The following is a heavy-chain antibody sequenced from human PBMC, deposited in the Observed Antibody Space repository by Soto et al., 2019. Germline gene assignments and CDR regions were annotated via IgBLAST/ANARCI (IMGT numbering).Heavy chain of an antibody. CDR3: ARAYTWGVAGGGT. D-gene: IGHD6-19*01. CDR2: MNPNSGNT. V-gene: IGHV1-8*01. CDR1: GYTFTSFD. Sequence: QVQLVQSGAEVKKPGASVKVSCKASGYTFTSFDITWVRQATGQGLEWMGWMNPNSGNTGYAQKFQGRVTMTRNTSISTAYMELSSLKSEDTAVYYWARAYTWGVAGGGTWGQGTLVTVSS. J-gene: IGHJ4*02.